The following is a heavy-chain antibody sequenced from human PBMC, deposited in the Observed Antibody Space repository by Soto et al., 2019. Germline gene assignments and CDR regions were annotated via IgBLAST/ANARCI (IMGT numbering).Heavy chain of an antibody. CDR1: GGSVSIGSYY. CDR2: INYSGST. CDR3: ASSVGMGWFDP. D-gene: IGHD7-27*01. Sequence: QVQLQESGPGLVKPSETLSLTCTVSGGSVSIGSYYWSWIRQPPGKGLEWIGYINYSGSTNYNPSLKSRVTMLLDTSKNQFALKLSSVTAADTAVYYCASSVGMGWFDPWGQGTLVTVSS. V-gene: IGHV4-61*01. J-gene: IGHJ5*02.